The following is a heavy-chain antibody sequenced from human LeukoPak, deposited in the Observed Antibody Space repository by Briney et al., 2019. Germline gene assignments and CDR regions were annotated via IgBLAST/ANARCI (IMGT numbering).Heavy chain of an antibody. CDR1: GFTFSNYW. CDR3: ARIGYSSSSLDY. J-gene: IGHJ4*02. V-gene: IGHV3-7*01. Sequence: GGSLRLSCVASGFTFSNYWMTWVRQAPGKGLEWVANINQDGSTKYCVDSMKGRFTISRDNVKNSLYLQIHSLKADDTAVYYCARIGYSSSSLDYWGQGTLVTVSS. CDR2: INQDGSTK. D-gene: IGHD6-6*01.